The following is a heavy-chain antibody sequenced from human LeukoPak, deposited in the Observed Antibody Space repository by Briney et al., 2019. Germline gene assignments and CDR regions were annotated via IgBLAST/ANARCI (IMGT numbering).Heavy chain of an antibody. Sequence: ASVKVSCKASGYTFTSYGISWVRQAPGQGLEWMGWISGYNGNTNYAQNLQGRVTMTTDTSTSTAYMDLRSLASDDTAVYYCARDYYYTSGSYNSFDYWGQGTLVTVSS. CDR2: ISGYNGNT. V-gene: IGHV1-18*01. CDR3: ARDYYYTSGSYNSFDY. CDR1: GYTFTSYG. J-gene: IGHJ4*02. D-gene: IGHD3-10*01.